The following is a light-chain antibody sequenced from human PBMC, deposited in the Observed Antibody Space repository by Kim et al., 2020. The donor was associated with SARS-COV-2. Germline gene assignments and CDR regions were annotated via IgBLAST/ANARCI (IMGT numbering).Light chain of an antibody. J-gene: IGLJ3*02. CDR2: DDN. Sequence: NFMLTQPHSVSESPGKTVTISCTRSSGFISRNFVQWYQHRPGSAPTTVIYDDNQRPSGVPDRFSGSIDSSSNSASLTISGLKTEDEADYYCQSYDSSSRVFGGGTQLTVL. CDR3: QSYDSSSRV. V-gene: IGLV6-57*04. CDR1: SGFISRNF.